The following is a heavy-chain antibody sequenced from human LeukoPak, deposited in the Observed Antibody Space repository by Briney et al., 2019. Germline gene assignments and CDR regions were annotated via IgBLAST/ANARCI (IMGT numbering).Heavy chain of an antibody. CDR3: ARDPRFEYSSSSGNY. V-gene: IGHV3-74*01. CDR2: INSDGSST. CDR1: GFTLSNYA. D-gene: IGHD6-6*01. Sequence: GGSLRLSCAASGFTLSNYAMNWVRQAPGKGLVWVSRINSDGSSTSYADSVKGRFTISRDNAKNTLYLQMNSLRAEDTAVYYCARDPRFEYSSSSGNYWGQGTLVTVSS. J-gene: IGHJ4*02.